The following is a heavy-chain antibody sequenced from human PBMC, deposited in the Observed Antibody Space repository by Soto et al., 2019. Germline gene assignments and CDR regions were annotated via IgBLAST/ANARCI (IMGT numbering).Heavy chain of an antibody. CDR3: AHSRGYNGYEGPPLYEMDV. J-gene: IGHJ6*02. CDR1: GFSLRNARMG. D-gene: IGHD5-12*01. Sequence: SGPTLVNPAETLTLTCTVSGFSLRNARMGVSWIRQPPGKTLEWLALIYWNDFKRYTPSLESRLTITKDTSKNQVVLTVTNVDPADTATYYCAHSRGYNGYEGPPLYEMDVWGQGTTVTVSS. V-gene: IGHV2-5*01. CDR2: IYWNDFK.